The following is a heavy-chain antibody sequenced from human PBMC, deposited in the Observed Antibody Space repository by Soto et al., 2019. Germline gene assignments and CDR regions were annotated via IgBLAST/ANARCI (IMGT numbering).Heavy chain of an antibody. CDR2: IFYSGTT. J-gene: IGHJ4*01. Sequence: PSETLSLTCTVSGGSISSGGYYWSWIRQHPGKGLEWIGYIFYSGTTYYNPSFQGQVTISADKSISTAYLQWDSLKASDTAMYYCAVKPSVAATGGESDYWGRGTLVTVSS. D-gene: IGHD6-19*01. V-gene: IGHV4-31*01. CDR1: GGSISSGGYY. CDR3: AVKPSVAATGGESDY.